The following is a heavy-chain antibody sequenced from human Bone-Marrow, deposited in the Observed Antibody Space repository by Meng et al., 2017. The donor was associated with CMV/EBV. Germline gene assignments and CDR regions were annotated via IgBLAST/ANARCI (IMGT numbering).Heavy chain of an antibody. CDR3: ARGEDYYDSSGYIDH. CDR2: INANSGNT. J-gene: IGHJ4*02. D-gene: IGHD3-22*01. Sequence: ASVKVSCKASRYTFTGDYIQWVRQAPGQGLEWMGWINANSGNTNYAQKFQGRLTMTRETSTSAAYMGLSWLTSDDSAMYFCARGEDYYDSSGYIDHWGQGTRVTGSS. CDR1: RYTFTGDY. V-gene: IGHV1-2*02.